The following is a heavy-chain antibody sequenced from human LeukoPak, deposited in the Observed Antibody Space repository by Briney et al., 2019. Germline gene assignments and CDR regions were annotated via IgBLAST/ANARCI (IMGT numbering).Heavy chain of an antibody. CDR1: GFTFSSCW. Sequence: GGSLRLSCAASGFTFSSCWMSWVRQAPGKGLEWVANIKQGGNEKYYVDSVKGRFTISRDNAKNSLYLQMNSLRAEDTAVYYCARYLSRSGWSFYYYYYMDVWGKGTTVTVSS. J-gene: IGHJ6*03. CDR2: IKQGGNEK. D-gene: IGHD6-19*01. CDR3: ARYLSRSGWSFYYYYYMDV. V-gene: IGHV3-7*01.